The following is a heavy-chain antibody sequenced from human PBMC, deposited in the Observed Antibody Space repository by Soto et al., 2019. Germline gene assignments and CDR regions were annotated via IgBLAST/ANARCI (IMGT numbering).Heavy chain of an antibody. Sequence: QVHLQQWGAGLLKPSETLSLTCAVNGGSLTGYYWSWIRQPPGKGLEWIGEIKDGGVTNYSPSLQGRVTMSADTSKNQFSLKLNSVTAADTAVYYCARGQEGIVATHWDQGTLVTVSS. CDR3: ARGQEGIVATH. V-gene: IGHV4-34*01. CDR1: GGSLTGYY. D-gene: IGHD5-12*01. J-gene: IGHJ4*02. CDR2: IKDGGVT.